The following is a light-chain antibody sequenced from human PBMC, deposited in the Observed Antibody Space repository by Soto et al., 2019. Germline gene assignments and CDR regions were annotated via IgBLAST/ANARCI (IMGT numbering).Light chain of an antibody. CDR3: QQRSNWPQYT. CDR2: DAS. Sequence: EIVLTQSPATLSLSPGERATLSCRASQSVSRYLAWYEQKPGQAPRLLIYDASNRATGIPARFSGSGSGTDFTLTISSLEPEDFAVYYCQQRSNWPQYTFGQGTKVDIK. CDR1: QSVSRY. J-gene: IGKJ2*01. V-gene: IGKV3-11*01.